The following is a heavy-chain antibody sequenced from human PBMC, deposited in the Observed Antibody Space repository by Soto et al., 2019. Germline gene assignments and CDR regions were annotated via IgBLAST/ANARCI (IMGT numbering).Heavy chain of an antibody. CDR3: ARTRAISYYDSIDYRFYY. Sequence: PSETLSLTCTVSGGPFKSGSYSWSWIRQHPGRGLEWIGYISYSGITYYNPSLKSRVTMSVDTSQNQFSPKLHSVTAADTAVYYCARTRAISYYDSIDYRFYYRGRGTLVTVSS. D-gene: IGHD3-22*01. CDR1: GGPFKSGSYS. CDR2: ISYSGIT. J-gene: IGHJ4*02. V-gene: IGHV4-31*03.